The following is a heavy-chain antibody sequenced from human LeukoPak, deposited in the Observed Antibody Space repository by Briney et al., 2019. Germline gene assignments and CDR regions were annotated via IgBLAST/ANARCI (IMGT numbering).Heavy chain of an antibody. Sequence: VQPGGSLRLSCAASGFTFSNYWMTWVRQAPGKGREGVANIKEDGSTRYLVDSVKGRFTISRDNAKNSVYLQMNSRRAEDTAVYYCARIGYSSSSLDYWGQGNLVTVSS. CDR2: IKEDGSTR. CDR3: ARIGYSSSSLDY. CDR1: GFTFSNYW. J-gene: IGHJ4*02. D-gene: IGHD6-13*01. V-gene: IGHV3-7*04.